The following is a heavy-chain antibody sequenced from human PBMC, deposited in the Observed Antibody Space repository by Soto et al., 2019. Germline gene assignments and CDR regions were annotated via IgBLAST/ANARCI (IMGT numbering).Heavy chain of an antibody. CDR1: GYTFTSYY. CDR3: ARGEFTEYSYGPGSGY. Sequence: ASVKVSCKASGYTFTSYYMHWVRQAPGQGLEWMGIINPSGGSTSYAQKFQGRVTMTRDTSTSTVYMELSSLRSEDTAVYYCARGEFTEYSYGPGSGYWGQGTLVTVSS. J-gene: IGHJ4*02. D-gene: IGHD5-18*01. V-gene: IGHV1-46*01. CDR2: INPSGGST.